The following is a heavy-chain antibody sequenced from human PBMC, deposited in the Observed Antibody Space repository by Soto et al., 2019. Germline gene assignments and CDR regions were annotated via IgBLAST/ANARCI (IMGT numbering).Heavy chain of an antibody. Sequence: ASVKVSCKASGYTFTSYGISWVRQAPGQGLEWMGWISAYNGNTNYAQKLQGRVTMTTDTSTSTAYMELRSLRSDDTAVYYCARGFMTTVTTLGDFDYWGQGTLVTVSS. D-gene: IGHD4-17*01. CDR2: ISAYNGNT. J-gene: IGHJ4*02. V-gene: IGHV1-18*01. CDR3: ARGFMTTVTTLGDFDY. CDR1: GYTFTSYG.